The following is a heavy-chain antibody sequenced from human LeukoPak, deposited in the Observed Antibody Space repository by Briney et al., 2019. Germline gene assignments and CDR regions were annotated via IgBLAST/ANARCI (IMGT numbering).Heavy chain of an antibody. J-gene: IGHJ5*02. CDR1: GYTLTELS. V-gene: IGHV1-24*01. CDR2: FDPEDGET. D-gene: IGHD3-10*01. CDR3: AGDGGRISLFRGQNWFDP. Sequence: ASVKVSCKVSGYTLTELSMHWVRQAPGKGLEWMGGFDPEDGETIYAQKFQGRVTMTEDTSTDTAYMELSSLRSEDTAVYYCAGDGGRISLFRGQNWFDPWGQGTLVTVSS.